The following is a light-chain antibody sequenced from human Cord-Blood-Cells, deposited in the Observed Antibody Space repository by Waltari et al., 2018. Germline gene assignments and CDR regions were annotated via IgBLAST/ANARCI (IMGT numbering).Light chain of an antibody. CDR1: KLGAKS. V-gene: IGLV3-1*01. Sequence: SYELTQPPSLSVSSGQTASIPCSGDKLGAKSACWYQQKPGQSPVLVSYQDSKSTSGIPNRFSGSNSGNTATLTISGTQAMVEADYDCQAWDSSTVVFGGGTKLTVL. J-gene: IGLJ2*01. CDR2: QDS. CDR3: QAWDSSTVV.